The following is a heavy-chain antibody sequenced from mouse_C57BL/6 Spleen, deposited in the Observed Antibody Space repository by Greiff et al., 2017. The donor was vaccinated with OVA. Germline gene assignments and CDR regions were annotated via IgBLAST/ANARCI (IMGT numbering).Heavy chain of an antibody. CDR1: GFTFSSYG. Sequence: EVKLMESGGDLVKPGGSLKLSCAASGFTFSSYGMSWVRQTPDKRLEWVATISSGGSYNYYPDSVKGRFTISRDNAKNTLYLQMSSLKSEDTAMYYCARHRGGDYFDYWGQGTTLTVSS. CDR3: ARHRGGDYFDY. D-gene: IGHD1-1*02. V-gene: IGHV5-6*01. CDR2: ISSGGSYN. J-gene: IGHJ2*01.